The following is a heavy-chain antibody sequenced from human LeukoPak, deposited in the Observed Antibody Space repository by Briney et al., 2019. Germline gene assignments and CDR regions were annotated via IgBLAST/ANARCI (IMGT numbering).Heavy chain of an antibody. Sequence: GGSLRLSCAASGFTFDDYAMHWVRQAPGKGLEWVSGISWNSGSIAYADSVKGRFTISRDNAKNSLYLQMNSLRAEDTALYYCAKDLMGTSSYGMDVWGQGTTVTVSS. CDR1: GFTFDDYA. J-gene: IGHJ6*02. CDR2: ISWNSGSI. V-gene: IGHV3-9*01. CDR3: AKDLMGTSSYGMDV. D-gene: IGHD2-2*01.